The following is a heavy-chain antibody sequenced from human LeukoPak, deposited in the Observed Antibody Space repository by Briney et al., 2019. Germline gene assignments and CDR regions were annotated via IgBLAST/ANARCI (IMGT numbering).Heavy chain of an antibody. CDR3: ARGLGSSWYGD. CDR2: IYYSGSS. D-gene: IGHD6-13*01. Sequence: SETLSLTCTVSGGSISSGDYYWIWIRQPPGKGLEWIGYIYYSGSSYYNPSLKSRLIISVDTSKNQFSLKLSSVTAADTAVYYCARGLGSSWYGDWGQGTLVTVSS. CDR1: GGSISSGDYY. V-gene: IGHV4-30-4*01. J-gene: IGHJ4*02.